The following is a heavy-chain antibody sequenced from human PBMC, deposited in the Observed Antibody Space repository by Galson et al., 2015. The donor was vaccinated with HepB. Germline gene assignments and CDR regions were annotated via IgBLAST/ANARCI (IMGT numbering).Heavy chain of an antibody. D-gene: IGHD6-19*01. CDR3: AHRGSGGSFDY. CDR1: GFSPSTSGVG. Sequence: PALVKPTQTLTLTCTFSGFSPSTSGVGVGWIRQPPGKALEWLALIYWDDDKRYSPSLKSRLTITKDTSKNQVVLTMTNMDPVDTATYYCAHRGSGGSFDYWGQGTLVTVSS. V-gene: IGHV2-5*02. CDR2: IYWDDDK. J-gene: IGHJ4*02.